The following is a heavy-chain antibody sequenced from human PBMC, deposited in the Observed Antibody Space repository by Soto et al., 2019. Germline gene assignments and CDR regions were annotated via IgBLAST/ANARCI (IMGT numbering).Heavy chain of an antibody. D-gene: IGHD2-8*01. Sequence: PGGSLRLSCAASGFTFSDYYMRWIRQAPGKGLEWVSYFSNSGSTMFYADSVKGRFTISRNNPKNSVYLHMHSLRAEDTAVYYCARDLVLMVYEVYYYYYGMDVWGQGTTVTVSS. V-gene: IGHV3-11*04. CDR1: GFTFSDYY. CDR3: ARDLVLMVYEVYYYYYGMDV. CDR2: FSNSGSTM. J-gene: IGHJ6*02.